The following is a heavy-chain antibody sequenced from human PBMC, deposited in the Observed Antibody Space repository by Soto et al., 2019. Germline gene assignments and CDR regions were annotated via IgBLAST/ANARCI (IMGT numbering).Heavy chain of an antibody. V-gene: IGHV4-59*01. J-gene: IGHJ5*02. CDR2: IFYSGIR. CDR1: GGSINSYS. Sequence: TLSLTCSASGGSINSYSWGWIRQPPGTGLEWSASIFYSGIRNHNPSLKSRLQISLDMSKNQFSLRLDSVTAADTAVYYCARHAVAYCGAECPWFDIGGRGTLVTVSS. CDR3: ARHAVAYCGAECPWFDI. D-gene: IGHD2-21*01.